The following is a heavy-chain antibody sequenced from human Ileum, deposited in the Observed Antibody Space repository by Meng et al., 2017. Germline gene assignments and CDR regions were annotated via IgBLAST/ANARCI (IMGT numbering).Heavy chain of an antibody. J-gene: IGHJ4*02. D-gene: IGHD3-3*01. V-gene: IGHV7-4-1*02. CDR2: INTNTGNP. Sequence: QVQLVESGFELKNPGASVKVSCKASGYTFTSQAMNWVRQAPGQGLEWMGWINTNTGNPRYAQGFTGRFVFSLDTSVSTAYLQITSLKADDTAVYYCARDLTYGFLEWGQGTLVTVSS. CDR3: ARDLTYGFLE. CDR1: GYTFTSQA.